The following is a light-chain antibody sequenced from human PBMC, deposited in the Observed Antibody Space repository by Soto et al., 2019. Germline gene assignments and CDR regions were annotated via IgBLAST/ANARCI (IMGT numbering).Light chain of an antibody. V-gene: IGLV2-14*01. CDR3: SAYTARSTLV. CDR2: EVR. Sequence: QSVLTQPASVSGSPGQSITISCTGTSSDVGGYNLVSWYQQHPGTAPKLIIYEVRNRPSGISSRFSGSRSGNTASLTISGLQSEDEGDYYCSAYTARSTLVFGGGTQLTVL. J-gene: IGLJ3*02. CDR1: SSDVGGYNL.